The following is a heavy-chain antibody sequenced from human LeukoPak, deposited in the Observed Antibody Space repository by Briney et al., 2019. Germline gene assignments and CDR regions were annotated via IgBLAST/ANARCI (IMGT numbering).Heavy chain of an antibody. V-gene: IGHV3-23*01. D-gene: IGHD3-22*01. J-gene: IGHJ4*02. CDR2: MSGTSVTA. Sequence: GGSLRLSCAASGFTYRSYALSWVRQAPGKGLEWVAAMSGTSVTAFYADPVKGRFTVSRNNSNNTLFLQMNNVRAEDTAIYYRARVPYYFDSRAYYYFDSWGPGTLVSVSS. CDR3: ARVPYYFDSRAYYYFDS. CDR1: GFTYRSYA.